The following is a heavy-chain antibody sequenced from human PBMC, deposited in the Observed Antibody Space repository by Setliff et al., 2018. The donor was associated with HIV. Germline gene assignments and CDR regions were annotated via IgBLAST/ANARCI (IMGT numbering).Heavy chain of an antibody. V-gene: IGHV3-30*02. Sequence: PGGSLRLSCAASGFTFSSYGMHWVRQAPGKGLEWVAFIQYDGSNKYYADSVKGRFTISRDNSKNTLYLQMNSLRPEDTAVYYCARGTVGATFLHNDYWGQGTLVTVSS. J-gene: IGHJ4*02. CDR3: ARGTVGATFLHNDY. CDR2: IQYDGSNK. D-gene: IGHD1-26*01. CDR1: GFTFSSYG.